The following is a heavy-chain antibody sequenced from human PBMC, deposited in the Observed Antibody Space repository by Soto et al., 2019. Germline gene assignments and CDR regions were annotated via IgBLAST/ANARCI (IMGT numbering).Heavy chain of an antibody. CDR3: ARADYYDSSGYYCGN. CDR1: GFTVNTNY. V-gene: IGHV3-66*01. CDR2: IYSGGST. D-gene: IGHD3-22*01. Sequence: GGSLRLSCAASGFTVNTNYMSWVRQAPGKGLEWVSAIYSGGSTFYADSVKDRFTIARDNSKNTVYLQMNNLRAEDTAVYYCARADYYDSSGYYCGNWGQGTLVTVSS. J-gene: IGHJ4*02.